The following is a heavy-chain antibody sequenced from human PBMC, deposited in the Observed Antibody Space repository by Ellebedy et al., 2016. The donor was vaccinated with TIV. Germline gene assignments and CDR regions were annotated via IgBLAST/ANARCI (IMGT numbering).Heavy chain of an antibody. V-gene: IGHV1-69*04. CDR2: IIPILGIE. CDR1: GGTFSSYA. J-gene: IGHJ3*02. Sequence: AASVKVSCKASGGTFSSYAISWVRQAPGPGLEWMGRIIPILGIENSAQKFQGRVTITADKSTSTAYMELSSLRSEDTAVYYCTREAYYDSSGYYSAAFDIWGQGTMVTVSS. CDR3: TREAYYDSSGYYSAAFDI. D-gene: IGHD3-22*01.